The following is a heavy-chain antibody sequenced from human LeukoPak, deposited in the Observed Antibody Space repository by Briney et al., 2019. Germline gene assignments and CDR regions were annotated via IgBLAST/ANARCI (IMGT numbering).Heavy chain of an antibody. D-gene: IGHD5-18*01. V-gene: IGHV1-2*02. CDR2: INPKSGGT. J-gene: IGHJ6*03. CDR1: GYTFTGYY. Sequence: GASVKVSCKASGYTFTGYYMHWVRQAPGQGLEWMGWINPKSGGTNYAQKFRGRVTMTRDTSISTAYMELRRLRSDDTAVYYCARGHRYGFLSGDHYYYYMDVWGKGTSVTISS. CDR3: ARGHRYGFLSGDHYYYYMDV.